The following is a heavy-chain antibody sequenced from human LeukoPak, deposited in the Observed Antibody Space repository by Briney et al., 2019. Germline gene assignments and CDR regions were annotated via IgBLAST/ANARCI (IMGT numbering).Heavy chain of an antibody. V-gene: IGHV3-30*02. CDR1: GFTFRNYG. Sequence: GGSLRLSCAASGFTFRNYGTHWVRQAPGKGLEWVAVIWYDGSNKYYADSVKGRFTVSRDNSKNTLYVQMNSLRADDAAVYYCAKGRSSYTMDYIFDFWGQGTLVTVSS. J-gene: IGHJ4*02. D-gene: IGHD3-10*01. CDR3: AKGRSSYTMDYIFDF. CDR2: IWYDGSNK.